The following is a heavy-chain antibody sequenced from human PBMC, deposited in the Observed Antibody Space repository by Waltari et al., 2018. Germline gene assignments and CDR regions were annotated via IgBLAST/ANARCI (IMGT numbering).Heavy chain of an antibody. CDR3: ARGLGSFDI. D-gene: IGHD2-15*01. CDR1: GGSISSGSYY. J-gene: IGHJ3*02. V-gene: IGHV4-61*02. CDR2: IYTSGST. Sequence: QVQLQESGPGLVKPSQTLSLPCPVSGGSISSGSYYWSWIRQPAGKGLEWIGRIYTSGSTNFNPSLKSRVTISVDTSKNQFSLKLSSVTAADTAVYYCARGLGSFDIWGQGTMVTVSS.